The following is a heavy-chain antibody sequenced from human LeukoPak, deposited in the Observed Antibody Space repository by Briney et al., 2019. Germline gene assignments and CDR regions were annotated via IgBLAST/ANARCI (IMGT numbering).Heavy chain of an antibody. Sequence: PGRSLRLSCAASGFTFSSYAMHWVRQAPGKGLEWVAVISYDGSNKYYADSVKGRFTISRDNSKNTLYLQMNSLRAEDTAVYYCARDGGSDYYDSSGYFDYWGQGTLVTVSS. CDR2: ISYDGSNK. CDR1: GFTFSSYA. J-gene: IGHJ4*02. D-gene: IGHD3-22*01. V-gene: IGHV3-30*04. CDR3: ARDGGSDYYDSSGYFDY.